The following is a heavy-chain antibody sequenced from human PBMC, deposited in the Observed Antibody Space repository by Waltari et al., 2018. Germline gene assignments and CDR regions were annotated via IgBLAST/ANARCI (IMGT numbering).Heavy chain of an antibody. V-gene: IGHV1-24*01. Sequence: QVPLGKGGAEVKKPGAEGKGHWKVDGGTLTELSRQGGREAPGKGLEWMGGFDPEDGETIYAQKFQGRVTMTEDTSTDTAYMELSSLRSEDTAVYYCATLPYYDFSLIDYWGQGTLVTVSS. CDR1: GGTLTELS. CDR2: FDPEDGET. CDR3: ATLPYYDFSLIDY. J-gene: IGHJ4*02. D-gene: IGHD3-3*01.